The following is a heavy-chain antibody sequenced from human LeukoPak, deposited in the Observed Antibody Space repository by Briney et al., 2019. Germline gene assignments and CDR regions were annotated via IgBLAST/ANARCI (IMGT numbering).Heavy chain of an antibody. Sequence: GGSLRLSCAASGFTFSSYSMNWVRQAPGKGLEWVSSISSSSSYIYYADSVKGRFTISRDNVKNSLYLQMNSLRAEDTAVYYCARDSVVATIVDWFDPRGQGTLVTVSS. J-gene: IGHJ5*02. V-gene: IGHV3-21*01. D-gene: IGHD5-12*01. CDR3: ARDSVVATIVDWFDP. CDR1: GFTFSSYS. CDR2: ISSSSSYI.